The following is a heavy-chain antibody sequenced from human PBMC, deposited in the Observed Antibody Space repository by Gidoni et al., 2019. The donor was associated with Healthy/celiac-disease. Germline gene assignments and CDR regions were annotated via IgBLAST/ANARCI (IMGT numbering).Heavy chain of an antibody. CDR2: IIPILGIA. J-gene: IGHJ3*02. V-gene: IGHV1-69*08. CDR1: GCTFSSYT. CDR3: ARDAHQYYDILTGSDAFDI. D-gene: IGHD3-9*01. Sequence: QVQLVQSGAEVKMPGSSVKVSCQASGCTFSSYTISLVRQAPGQGLEWMGRIIPILGIANYAQKFQGRVTITADKSTSTAYMELSSLRSEDTAVYYCARDAHQYYDILTGSDAFDIWGQGTMVTVSS.